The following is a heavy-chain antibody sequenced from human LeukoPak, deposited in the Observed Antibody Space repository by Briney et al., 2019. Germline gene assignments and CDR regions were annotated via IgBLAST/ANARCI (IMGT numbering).Heavy chain of an antibody. CDR1: GGSFSPYY. CDR2: TNHSGST. J-gene: IGHJ4*02. Sequence: SETLSLTCAVYGGSFSPYYRRWIRQPPGKGLEWIGETNHSGSTNYNPSLKSRVTISVDTSKNQFSLRLSSVTVADTAVYYCARGGFYCGGDCYVDYWGQGTLVTVSS. CDR3: ARGGFYCGGDCYVDY. V-gene: IGHV4-34*01. D-gene: IGHD2-21*02.